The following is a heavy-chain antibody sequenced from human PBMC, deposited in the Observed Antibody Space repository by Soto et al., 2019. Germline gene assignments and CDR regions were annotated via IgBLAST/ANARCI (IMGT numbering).Heavy chain of an antibody. J-gene: IGHJ6*02. CDR1: GYTFTSYD. CDR3: ARTYYYDSSGYYLYYYYYGMDV. Sequence: QVQLVQSGAEVKKPGASVKVSCKASGYTFTSYDINWVRQATGQGLEWMGWMNPNSGNTGYAQKFQGRVTMTRNTSISTAYMELSCLRSEDTAVYYCARTYYYDSSGYYLYYYYYGMDVWGQGTTVTVSS. V-gene: IGHV1-8*01. D-gene: IGHD3-22*01. CDR2: MNPNSGNT.